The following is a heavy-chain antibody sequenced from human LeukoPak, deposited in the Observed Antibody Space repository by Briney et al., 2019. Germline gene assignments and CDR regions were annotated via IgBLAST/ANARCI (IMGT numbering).Heavy chain of an antibody. V-gene: IGHV4-59*01. CDR1: GDSIISYF. J-gene: IGHJ5*02. CDR3: ARRSPSLDWFDP. Sequence: PSETLSLTCTVSGDSIISYFWSWIRQPPGKGLEWIGYIYYIGSTTYNPSLKSRVTMSVDTSKNQFSLKLSSVTAADTAVYYCARRSPSLDWFDPWGQGTLVNVSS. CDR2: IYYIGST.